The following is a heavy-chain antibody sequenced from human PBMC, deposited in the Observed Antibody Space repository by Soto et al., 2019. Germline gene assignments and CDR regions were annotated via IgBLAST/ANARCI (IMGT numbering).Heavy chain of an antibody. CDR3: ARDRGIQLWSQTDY. D-gene: IGHD5-18*01. CDR1: GFTFSSYA. CDR2: ISYDGSNK. J-gene: IGHJ4*02. V-gene: IGHV3-30-3*01. Sequence: PGGSLRLSCAASGFTFSSYAMHWVRQAPGKGLEWVAVISYDGSNKYYADSVKGRFTISRDNSKNTLYLQMNSLRAEDTAVYYCARDRGIQLWSQTDYWGQGTLVTV.